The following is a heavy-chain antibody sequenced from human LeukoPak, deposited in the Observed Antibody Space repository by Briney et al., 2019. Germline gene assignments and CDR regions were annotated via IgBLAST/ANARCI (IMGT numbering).Heavy chain of an antibody. D-gene: IGHD5-18*01. J-gene: IGHJ4*02. Sequence: PSETLSLTCAVSGGSISSGGYFWSWIRQPPGKGLEWIGYIYHSGSTYYNPSLKSRVTISVDRSKNQFSLKLSSVTAADTAVYYCARLGDSYATDYWGQGTLVTVSS. V-gene: IGHV4-30-2*01. CDR3: ARLGDSYATDY. CDR2: IYHSGST. CDR1: GGSISSGGYF.